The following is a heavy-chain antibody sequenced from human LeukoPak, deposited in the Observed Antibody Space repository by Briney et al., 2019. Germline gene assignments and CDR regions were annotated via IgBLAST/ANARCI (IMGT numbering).Heavy chain of an antibody. CDR3: ARLKEAATGFLDY. Sequence: PSETLSLTCTVSAGSITSSSYSWGWIRQPPGKGLEWIGSINYSGSTYYNPSLKSRVTISVDTSKNQFSLKLSSVTVADTAVYYCARLKEAATGFLDYWGQGTLVTVSS. CDR2: INYSGST. J-gene: IGHJ4*02. V-gene: IGHV4-39*01. D-gene: IGHD2-15*01. CDR1: AGSITSSSYS.